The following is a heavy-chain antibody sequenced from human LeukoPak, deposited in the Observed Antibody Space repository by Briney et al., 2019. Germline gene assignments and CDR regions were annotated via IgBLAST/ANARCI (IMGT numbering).Heavy chain of an antibody. CDR1: GYTLTELS. Sequence: ASVKVSCKVSGYTLTELSMHWVRQVPGKGLEWMGGFDPEDGETIYAQKFQGRVTMTEDTSTDTAYMELSSLRSEDTAVYYCATDPYYYGSGSYYNERDFDYWGQGTLVTVSS. CDR2: FDPEDGET. CDR3: ATDPYYYGSGSYYNERDFDY. J-gene: IGHJ4*02. D-gene: IGHD3-10*01. V-gene: IGHV1-24*01.